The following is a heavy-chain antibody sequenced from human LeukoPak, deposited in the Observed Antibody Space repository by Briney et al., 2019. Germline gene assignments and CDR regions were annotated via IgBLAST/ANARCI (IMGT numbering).Heavy chain of an antibody. J-gene: IGHJ4*02. D-gene: IGHD1-14*01. CDR1: GYTFTGYH. V-gene: IGHV1-2*02. Sequence: ASVKVSCKASGYTFTGYHMHWVRQAPGQGLEWMAWINPNSGATDYAQKFQGRVTMTRDTSTSTAYMELSRLRSDDTAVYYCARLNGNHSDYWGQGTLVTVSS. CDR2: INPNSGAT. CDR3: ARLNGNHSDY.